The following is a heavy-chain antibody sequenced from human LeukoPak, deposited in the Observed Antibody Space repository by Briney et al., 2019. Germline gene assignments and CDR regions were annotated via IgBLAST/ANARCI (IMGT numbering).Heavy chain of an antibody. J-gene: IGHJ5*02. CDR2: INHSGST. CDR1: GGSFSGYY. CDR3: ARGHFVVVIAATRRNWFDP. V-gene: IGHV4-34*01. D-gene: IGHD2-15*01. Sequence: SETLSLTCAVYGGSFSGYYWSWIREPPGKGLEWSGEINHSGSTNYNPSLKSRVTISVDTSQNQFSLKLSSVTAADTAEYYCARGHFVVVIAATRRNWFDPRRRGTLVTVSS.